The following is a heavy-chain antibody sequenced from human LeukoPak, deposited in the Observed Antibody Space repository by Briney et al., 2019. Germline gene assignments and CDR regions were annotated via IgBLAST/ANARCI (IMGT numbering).Heavy chain of an antibody. CDR1: GYTFTGYY. CDR2: INPNGGGT. CDR3: ARDSGSGWYGIDY. Sequence: ASVKVSCKASGYTFTGYYMHWVRQAPGQGLEWMGWINPNGGGTNSAQKFQGRVTMTRDTSISTAYMELSRLRSDDTAVYYCARDSGSGWYGIDYWGQGTLVTVSS. V-gene: IGHV1-2*02. J-gene: IGHJ4*02. D-gene: IGHD6-19*01.